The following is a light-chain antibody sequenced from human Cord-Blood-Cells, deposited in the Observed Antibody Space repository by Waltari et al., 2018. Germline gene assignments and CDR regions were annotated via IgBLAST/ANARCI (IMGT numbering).Light chain of an antibody. CDR2: RNN. V-gene: IGLV1-47*01. CDR3: AAWDDSLSGWV. CDR1: SSNLGSNY. Sequence: QSVLTQPPSASGTPGQRVTISCSGSSSNLGSNYVYWYQQHPGTATKLLIYRNNQRPSGVPDRFSGSKSGTSASLAISGLRSEDEADYYCAAWDDSLSGWVFGGGTKLTVL. J-gene: IGLJ3*02.